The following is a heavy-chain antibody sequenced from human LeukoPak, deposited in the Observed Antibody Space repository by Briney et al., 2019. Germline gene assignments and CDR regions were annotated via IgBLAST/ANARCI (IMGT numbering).Heavy chain of an antibody. J-gene: IGHJ4*02. V-gene: IGHV3-11*01. CDR1: GFTFSDYY. CDR3: ARMKGAAAATFEY. Sequence: GGSLRLSCTASGFTFSDYYMSWIRQAPGKGLEWVSDIGRSETPMNYADPVKGRFTISRDNAKNSLYLHMTGLRGEDTAVYYCARMKGAAAATFEYWGQGSLVTVSS. D-gene: IGHD6-13*01. CDR2: IGRSETPM.